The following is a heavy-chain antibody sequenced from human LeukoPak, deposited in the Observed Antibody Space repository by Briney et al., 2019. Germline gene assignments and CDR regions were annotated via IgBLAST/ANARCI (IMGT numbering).Heavy chain of an antibody. D-gene: IGHD1-26*01. J-gene: IGHJ4*02. CDR3: ATRSGTYYY. CDR2: IHSGGDT. CDR1: GFIVSTNF. V-gene: IGHV3-53*01. Sequence: GGSLRLSCAASGFIVSTNFMSWVRQAPGKGLKWVSVIHSGGDTYYADSVKGRFTISRDSSKNTLYLQLNSLRAEDTAMYYCATRSGTYYYWGQGTLVTVSS.